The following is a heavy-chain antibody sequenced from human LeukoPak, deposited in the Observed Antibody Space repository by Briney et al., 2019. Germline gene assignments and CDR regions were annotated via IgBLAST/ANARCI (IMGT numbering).Heavy chain of an antibody. CDR2: IYTSGST. D-gene: IGHD6-13*01. V-gene: IGHV4-4*07. CDR3: AREGYSSPVSNWFDP. Sequence: SETLSLTCTVSGGSISSYYWSWIRQPPGKGLEWIGRIYTSGSTNYNPSLKSRVTISVDKSKNQFSLKLSSVTAADTAVYYCAREGYSSPVSNWFDPWGQGTLVTVSS. CDR1: GGSISSYY. J-gene: IGHJ5*02.